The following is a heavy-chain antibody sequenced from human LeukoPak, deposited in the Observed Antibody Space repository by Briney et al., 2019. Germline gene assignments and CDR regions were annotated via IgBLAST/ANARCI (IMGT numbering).Heavy chain of an antibody. CDR3: ARDPKLYYYYYGMDV. V-gene: IGHV3-74*01. J-gene: IGHJ6*02. CDR2: INSDGSST. Sequence: GGSLRLSCAASGFTFSSYWMHWVRHAPGKGLVWVSRINSDGSSTSYADSVKGRFTISRDNAKNTLYLQMNSLRAEDTAVYYCARDPKLYYYYYGMDVWAKGPRSPSP. D-gene: IGHD5-24*01. CDR1: GFTFSSYW.